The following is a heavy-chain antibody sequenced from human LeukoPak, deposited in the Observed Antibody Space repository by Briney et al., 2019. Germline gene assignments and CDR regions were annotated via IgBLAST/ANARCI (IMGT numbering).Heavy chain of an antibody. CDR2: INSDGSNT. Sequence: GGSLRLSCAASGFTFSSYWMHWVRQAPGKGLVWVSRINSDGSNTKYADSVKGRFTISRDNAKNTLYLQMNSLRAEDTAVYYCARDLFGSGHQDYRGQGTLVTVSS. J-gene: IGHJ4*02. CDR1: GFTFSSYW. V-gene: IGHV3-74*03. CDR3: ARDLFGSGHQDY. D-gene: IGHD3-10*02.